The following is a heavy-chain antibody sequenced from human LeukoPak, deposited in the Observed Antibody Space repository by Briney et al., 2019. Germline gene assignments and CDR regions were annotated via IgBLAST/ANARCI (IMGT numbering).Heavy chain of an antibody. CDR3: ARDSQYAMDV. Sequence: SETLSLTCAVYGESFSGYYWSWMRQPPGKGLEWIGEINHSGRTNYNPSLKSRVTISLDTSKNQVSLKLSSVTAADTAVYSCARDSQYAMDVWGQGTTVTVSS. V-gene: IGHV4-34*01. CDR1: GESFSGYY. CDR2: INHSGRT. D-gene: IGHD2-21*01. J-gene: IGHJ6*02.